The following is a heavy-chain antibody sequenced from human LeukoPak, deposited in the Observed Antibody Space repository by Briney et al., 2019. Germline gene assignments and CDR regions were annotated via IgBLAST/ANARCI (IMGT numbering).Heavy chain of an antibody. D-gene: IGHD6-13*01. CDR3: ARCAVAAAGDY. CDR1: GLTFSSYW. J-gene: IGHJ4*02. CDR2: IKPDGSGK. Sequence: GGSLRLSCAASGLTFSSYWMSWVRQAPGKGPEWVANIKPDGSGKYYVDSVKGRFTISRDNAENSLFLHMNSLRAEDTAVYYCARCAVAAAGDYWGRGTRVTVSS. V-gene: IGHV3-7*01.